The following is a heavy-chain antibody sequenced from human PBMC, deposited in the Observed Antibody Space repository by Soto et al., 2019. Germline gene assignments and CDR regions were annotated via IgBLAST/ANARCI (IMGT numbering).Heavy chain of an antibody. J-gene: IGHJ4*02. CDR3: ASHSSSSSLYYFDY. Sequence: QVQLVESGGGVVQPGRSLRLSCAASGFTFSSYAMHWVRQAPGKGLEWVAVISYDGSNKYYADSVKGRFTISRDNSKNTLYLQMNSLRADDTAVYYCASHSSSSSLYYFDYWGQGTLVTVSS. CDR1: GFTFSSYA. D-gene: IGHD6-6*01. CDR2: ISYDGSNK. V-gene: IGHV3-30-3*01.